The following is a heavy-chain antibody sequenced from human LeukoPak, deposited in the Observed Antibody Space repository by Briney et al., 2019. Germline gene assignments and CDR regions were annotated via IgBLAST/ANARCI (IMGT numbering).Heavy chain of an antibody. Sequence: SETLSLTCAVYGGSFSGYYWSWIRQPPGKGLEWIGEINHSGSTNYNPSLKSRVTISVDTSKNQFSLKLSSVSAADTAVYYCARVIRGYDYVWGSYRPYYFDYWGQGTLVTVSS. CDR2: INHSGST. CDR3: ARVIRGYDYVWGSYRPYYFDY. CDR1: GGSFSGYY. D-gene: IGHD3-16*02. J-gene: IGHJ4*02. V-gene: IGHV4-34*01.